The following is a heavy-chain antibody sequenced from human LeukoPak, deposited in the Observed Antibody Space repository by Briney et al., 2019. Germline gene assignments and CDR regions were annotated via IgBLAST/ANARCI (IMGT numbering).Heavy chain of an antibody. CDR1: GFTFSGSA. CDR3: TALGIAAAGMDY. D-gene: IGHD6-13*01. V-gene: IGHV3-73*01. CDR2: IRSKANSYAT. Sequence: PGGSLRLSCAASGFTFSGSAIHWVRQASGKGLEWLGRIRSKANSYATAHGASVEGRFTISRDDSKNTAYLQMNSLITEDTAVYFCTALGIAAAGMDYWGQGTLVTVSS. J-gene: IGHJ4*02.